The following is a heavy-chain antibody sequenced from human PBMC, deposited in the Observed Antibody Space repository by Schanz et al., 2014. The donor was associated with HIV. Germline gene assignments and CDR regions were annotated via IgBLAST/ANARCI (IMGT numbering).Heavy chain of an antibody. CDR2: ISGSGGST. V-gene: IGHV3-23*01. J-gene: IGHJ4*02. Sequence: EAQLLESGGGLVQPGGSLRLSCAASGFTFSSYAMSWVRQAPGKGLEWVSVISGSGGSTYYADSVKGRFTISRDNSKNTLYLQMNSLRAEDTAVYYCAKDLGGFSAYEAYTSGRGYWGQGTLVIVSS. CDR1: GFTFSSYA. CDR3: AKDLGGFSAYEAYTSGRGY. D-gene: IGHD5-12*01.